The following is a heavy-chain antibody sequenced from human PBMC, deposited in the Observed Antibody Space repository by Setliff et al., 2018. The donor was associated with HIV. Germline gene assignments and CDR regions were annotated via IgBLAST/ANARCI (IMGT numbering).Heavy chain of an antibody. CDR2: IIPIFGTA. CDR1: GGTFSTYA. Sequence: SVKVSCKASGGTFSTYAISWVRQAPGQGLEWMGRIIPIFGTANYAQKFQGRVTITADKSTSTAYTELSSLRSEDTAVYYCARDGDSSGWYGYYYYMDVWGKGPRSPS. V-gene: IGHV1-69*06. J-gene: IGHJ6*03. D-gene: IGHD6-19*01. CDR3: ARDGDSSGWYGYYYYMDV.